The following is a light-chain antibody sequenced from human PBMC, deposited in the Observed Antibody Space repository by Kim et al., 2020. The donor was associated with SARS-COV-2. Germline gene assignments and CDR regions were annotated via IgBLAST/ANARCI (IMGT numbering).Light chain of an antibody. CDR2: DAS. CDR3: QRRSNWPPLT. V-gene: IGKV3-11*01. CDR1: QSVSSY. J-gene: IGKJ4*01. Sequence: EIELTQSPATLSLSPGERATLSCRASQSVSSYLAWYQQKPGQAPRLLIYDASDRATGIPARFSGSGSGTDFTLTISSLEPEDFAVYYCQRRSNWPPLTFGGGTKVDIK.